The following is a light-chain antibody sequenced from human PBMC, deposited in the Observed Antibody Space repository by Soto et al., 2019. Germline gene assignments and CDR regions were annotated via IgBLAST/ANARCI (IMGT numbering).Light chain of an antibody. CDR2: AAS. CDR3: QQLNSYPLT. J-gene: IGKJ3*01. Sequence: DIQLTQSPSFLSASVVDRVTITCRASQDISNYLVWYQQKPGKAPKPLIYAASTLQSGVPSRFSGSGSGTEFTLTISSLQPEDFATYYCQQLNSYPLTFGPGTKVDI. V-gene: IGKV1-9*01. CDR1: QDISNY.